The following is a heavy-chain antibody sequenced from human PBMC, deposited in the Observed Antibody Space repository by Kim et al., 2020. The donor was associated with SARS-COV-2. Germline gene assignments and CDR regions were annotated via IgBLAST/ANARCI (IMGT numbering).Heavy chain of an antibody. D-gene: IGHD6-19*01. V-gene: IGHV1-3*01. CDR2: INGGNGDT. J-gene: IGHJ4*02. CDR3: ARGIAMTVSGY. CDR1: GYTFTNYV. Sequence: ASVKVSCKASGYTFTNYVMHWVRQAPGQRLEWMGWINGGNGDTKYSQKFQGRVTITRDTSATTVYMELSSLRFEDTAVYYCARGIAMTVSGYWGQGTLVTVSS.